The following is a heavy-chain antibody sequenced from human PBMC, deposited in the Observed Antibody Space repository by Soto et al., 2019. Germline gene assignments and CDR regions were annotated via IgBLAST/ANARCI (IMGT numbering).Heavy chain of an antibody. CDR2: INYSGSNI. J-gene: IGHJ4*02. CDR3: ASEALCGADCYFFEY. Sequence: GGSLRLSCAASGFSFSNSEMFWVRQAPGKGLEWVSKINYSGSNIYYSKSVKGRFTISRDNAKNSLYLRMNSLTDEDTAIYFCASEALCGADCYFFEYWGPGTLVTVSS. CDR1: GFSFSNSE. D-gene: IGHD2-21*02. V-gene: IGHV3-48*03.